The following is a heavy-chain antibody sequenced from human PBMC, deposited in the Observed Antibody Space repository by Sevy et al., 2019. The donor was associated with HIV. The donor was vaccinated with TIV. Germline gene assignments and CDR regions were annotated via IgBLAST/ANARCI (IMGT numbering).Heavy chain of an antibody. J-gene: IGHJ4*02. V-gene: IGHV3-21*01. CDR3: TRDRVGGIGFDS. D-gene: IGHD6-19*01. Sequence: GGSLRLSCAASEFDFYTYSMCWVRQAPGKGLEWVSFINGNSGYIYYADSVKGRFTTSRDNAIKLLHLEMNSLRVEDTAVYYCTRDRVGGIGFDSWGQGTLVTVSS. CDR1: EFDFYTYS. CDR2: INGNSGYI.